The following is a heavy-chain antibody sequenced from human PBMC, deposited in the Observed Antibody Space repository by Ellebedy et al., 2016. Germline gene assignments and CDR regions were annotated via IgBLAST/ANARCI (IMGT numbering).Heavy chain of an antibody. J-gene: IGHJ4*02. CDR2: IYPGDSDT. CDR1: GYSFTSYW. V-gene: IGHV5-51*01. D-gene: IGHD2-15*01. CDR3: ARGDCSGGSCYSVTGLY. Sequence: GGSLRLXXKGSGYSFTSYWIGWVRQMPGKGLEWMGIIYPGDSDTRYSPSFQGQVTISADKSISTAYLQWSSLKASDTAMYYCARGDCSGGSCYSVTGLYWGQGTLVTVSS.